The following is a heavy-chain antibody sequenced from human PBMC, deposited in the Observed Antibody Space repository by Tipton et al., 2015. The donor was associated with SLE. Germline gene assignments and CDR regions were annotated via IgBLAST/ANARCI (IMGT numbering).Heavy chain of an antibody. J-gene: IGHJ3*02. V-gene: IGHV3-48*03. CDR2: ISSSGSTI. D-gene: IGHD7-27*01. Sequence: SLRLSCAASGFTFSSYGMHWVRQAPGKGLEWVSYISSSGSTIYYADSVKGRFTISRDNAKNSLYLQMNSLRAEDTAVYYCASANWGSMHAFDIWGQGTMVTVSS. CDR3: ASANWGSMHAFDI. CDR1: GFTFSSYG.